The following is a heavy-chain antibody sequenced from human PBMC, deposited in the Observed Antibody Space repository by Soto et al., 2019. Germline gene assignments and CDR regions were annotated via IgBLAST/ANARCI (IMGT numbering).Heavy chain of an antibody. V-gene: IGHV3-7*01. D-gene: IGHD3-10*01. J-gene: IGHJ6*02. CDR2: IKQDGSEK. CDR3: ARELKKVLLWFGERHLGMDV. CDR1: GFTFSSYW. Sequence: GGSLRLSCAASGFTFSSYWMSWVRQAPGKGLEWVANIKQDGSEKYYVDSVKGRFTISRDNAKNSLYLQMNSLRAEDTAVYYCARELKKVLLWFGERHLGMDVWGQGTRVTVSS.